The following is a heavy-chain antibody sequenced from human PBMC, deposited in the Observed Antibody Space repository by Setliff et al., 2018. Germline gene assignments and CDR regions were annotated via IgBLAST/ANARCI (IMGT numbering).Heavy chain of an antibody. V-gene: IGHV1-2*02. CDR1: GYTFTGYY. CDR3: ARDSGYERLLSASDI. Sequence: ASVKVSCKASGYTFTGYYMHWVRQAPGQGLEWMGWINPNSGGTNYAQKFQGRVTMTRDTSISTAYMELSRPRSDDTAVYYCARDSGYERLLSASDIWGQGTRVTVSS. D-gene: IGHD5-12*01. CDR2: INPNSGGT. J-gene: IGHJ3*02.